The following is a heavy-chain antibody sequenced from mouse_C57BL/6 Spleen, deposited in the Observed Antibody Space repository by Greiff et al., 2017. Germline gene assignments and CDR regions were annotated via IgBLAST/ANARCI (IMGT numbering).Heavy chain of an antibody. CDR3: ARGIITTVVANYAMDY. CDR1: GYTFTSYW. D-gene: IGHD1-1*01. V-gene: IGHV1-53*01. Sequence: QVQLQQPGTELVKPGASVKLSCKASGYTFTSYWMHWVKQRPGQGLEWIGNINPSNGGTNYNEKFKSKATLTVDKSSSTAYMQLSSLTSEDSAVYYCARGIITTVVANYAMDYWGQGTSVTVSS. J-gene: IGHJ4*01. CDR2: INPSNGGT.